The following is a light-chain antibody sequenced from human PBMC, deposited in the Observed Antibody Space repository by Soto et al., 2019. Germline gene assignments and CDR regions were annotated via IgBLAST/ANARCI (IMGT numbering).Light chain of an antibody. J-gene: IGKJ5*01. CDR1: QSVSSN. CDR3: QQYNNWPLT. V-gene: IGKV3-15*01. Sequence: EKVMTQSPATLSVCPGESATLTCRASQSVSSNLAWYQQKPGQAPRLIIYGASSRATGSPVRFSGSGAGTEFTLTISSLQSEDFAVYYCQQYNNWPLTFGQGTRLEI. CDR2: GAS.